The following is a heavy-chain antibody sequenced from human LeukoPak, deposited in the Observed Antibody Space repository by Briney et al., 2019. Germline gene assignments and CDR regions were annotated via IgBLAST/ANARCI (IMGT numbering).Heavy chain of an antibody. CDR3: ARDQDYYGSGSYGPDY. V-gene: IGHV4-61*02. D-gene: IGHD3-10*01. Sequence: PSETLSLTCTVSGGSISSGSYYWSWIRQPAGKGLEWIGRIYHSGSTFYNPSLKSRVTISVDMPKNQFSLKLSSVTAADTAVYYCARDQDYYGSGSYGPDYWGQGTLVTVSS. J-gene: IGHJ4*02. CDR2: IYHSGST. CDR1: GGSISSGSYY.